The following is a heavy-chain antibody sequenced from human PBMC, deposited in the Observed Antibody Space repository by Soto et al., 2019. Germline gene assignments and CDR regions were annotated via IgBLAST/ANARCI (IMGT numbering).Heavy chain of an antibody. V-gene: IGHV1-69*13. CDR2: IIPIFGTA. CDR1: GGTFISPS. Sequence: TVRISSKASGGTFISPSISWVRHAPGQGLEWMGGIIPIFGTANYAQKFQGRVTITADESTSTAYMELSSLRSEDTAVYYCASDGKDTAMAPFDYWGQGTRVTVSS. D-gene: IGHD5-18*01. J-gene: IGHJ4*02. CDR3: ASDGKDTAMAPFDY.